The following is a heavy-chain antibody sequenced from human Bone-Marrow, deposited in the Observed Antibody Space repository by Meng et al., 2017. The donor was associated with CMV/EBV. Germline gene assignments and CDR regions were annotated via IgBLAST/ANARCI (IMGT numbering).Heavy chain of an antibody. CDR3: ARGPPYDSSGYYFGVALPRSYYFDD. Sequence: SQTLSLTCAISGDSVSSNSAAWNWIRQSPSRGLEWLGRTYYRSKWYNDYAVSVKSRITINPDTSKNQFSLQLNSVTPEDTAVYYCARGPPYDSSGYYFGVALPRSYYFDDWGQGTLVTVSS. CDR2: TYYRSKWYN. J-gene: IGHJ4*03. CDR1: GDSVSSNSAA. D-gene: IGHD3-22*01. V-gene: IGHV6-1*01.